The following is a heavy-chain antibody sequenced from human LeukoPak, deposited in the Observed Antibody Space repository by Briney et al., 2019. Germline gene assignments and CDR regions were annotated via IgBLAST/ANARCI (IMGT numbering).Heavy chain of an antibody. CDR2: INWNGGSP. V-gene: IGHV3-20*04. D-gene: IGHD3-16*02. CDR3: ARAGDDYVWGSYRPIDY. Sequence: TGGSLRLSCAASGFTFDDYGMSWVRQAPGKGLEWVSGINWNGGSPGYADSVKGRFTISRDNAKNSLYLQMNSLRAEDTALYYCARAGDDYVWGSYRPIDYWGQGTLVTVSS. J-gene: IGHJ4*02. CDR1: GFTFDDYG.